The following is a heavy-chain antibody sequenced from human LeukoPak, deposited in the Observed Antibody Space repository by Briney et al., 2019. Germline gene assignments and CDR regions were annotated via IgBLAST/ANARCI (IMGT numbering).Heavy chain of an antibody. J-gene: IGHJ4*02. Sequence: PGGSLRLSCAASGFTFDDYAMHWARQAAGKGLEWVSGISWNSGSIGYADSVKGRFTISRDNAKNSLYLQMNSLRPEDTAMYYCAKLFESGTYNNFFHYWGQGTLVTVSS. D-gene: IGHD3-10*01. CDR2: ISWNSGSI. CDR1: GFTFDDYA. V-gene: IGHV3-9*01. CDR3: AKLFESGTYNNFFHY.